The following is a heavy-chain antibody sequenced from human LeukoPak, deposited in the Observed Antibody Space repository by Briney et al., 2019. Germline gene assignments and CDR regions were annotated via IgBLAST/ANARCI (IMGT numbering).Heavy chain of an antibody. J-gene: IGHJ5*02. CDR1: GFTVSSNY. CDR2: IYSGGST. CDR3: ARMCIQLWSPYNWFDP. D-gene: IGHD5-18*01. V-gene: IGHV3-66*01. Sequence: PGGSLRLSCAASGFTVSSNYMSWVRQAPGKGLEWVSVIYSGGSTYYADSVKGRFTISRDNSKNTLYLQMNSLRAEDTAVYYCARMCIQLWSPYNWFDPWGQGTLVTVSS.